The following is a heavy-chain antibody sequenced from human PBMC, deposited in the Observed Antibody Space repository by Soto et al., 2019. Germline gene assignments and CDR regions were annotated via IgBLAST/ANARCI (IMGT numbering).Heavy chain of an antibody. CDR3: ARTGEGRDYYGMDG. CDR1: GGSISSYY. V-gene: IGHV4-59*01. J-gene: IGHJ6*02. D-gene: IGHD3-10*01. Sequence: SETLSLTCTVSGGSISSYYWSWIRQPPGKGLEWIGYIYYSGSTNYNPSLKSRVTISVDTSKNQFSLKLNSVTAADTAVYYCARTGEGRDYYGMDGWGQGTTVTVSS. CDR2: IYYSGST.